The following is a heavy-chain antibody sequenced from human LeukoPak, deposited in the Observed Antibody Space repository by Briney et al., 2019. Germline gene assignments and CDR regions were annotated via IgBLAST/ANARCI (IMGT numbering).Heavy chain of an antibody. CDR3: ARQLGITDAFDI. CDR1: GYSFSSSW. CDR2: IYPGDSDT. Sequence: GESLKISCKGSGYSFSSSWIVWVRQMPGKGLEWMGIIYPGDSDTRYSPSFQGQVTISADRSISTAYLQWSSLKASDTAMYYCARQLGITDAFDIWGQGTMVTVSS. D-gene: IGHD7-27*01. J-gene: IGHJ3*02. V-gene: IGHV5-51*01.